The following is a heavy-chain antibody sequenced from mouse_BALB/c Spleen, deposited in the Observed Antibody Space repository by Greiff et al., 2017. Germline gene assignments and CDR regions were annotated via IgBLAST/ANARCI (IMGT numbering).Heavy chain of an antibody. CDR1: GYTFTDYD. J-gene: IGHJ4*01. V-gene: IGHV1-77*01. Sequence: QVQLQQSGPELVKPGASVKMSCKASGYTFTDYDISWVKQRTGQGLEWIGEIYPGSGSTYYNEKFKGKATLTADKSSNTAYMQLSSLTSEDSAVYFCARSGDAMDYWGQGTSVTVSS. CDR2: IYPGSGST. CDR3: ARSGDAMDY.